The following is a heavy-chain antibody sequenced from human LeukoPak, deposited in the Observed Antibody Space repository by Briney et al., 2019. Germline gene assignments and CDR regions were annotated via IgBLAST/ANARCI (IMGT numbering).Heavy chain of an antibody. CDR3: ARPHSSGWYGAFDI. V-gene: IGHV4-59*08. CDR1: GESISDSY. J-gene: IGHJ3*02. Sequence: SETLSLTCSVSGESISDSYWTWIRQPPGKTLEWIGYIYYTGDNDYNPSLKSRVTMSVDTSKSHLSLKLRSVTAADTAVYYCARPHSSGWYGAFDIWGQGTMVAVSS. D-gene: IGHD6-19*01. CDR2: IYYTGDN.